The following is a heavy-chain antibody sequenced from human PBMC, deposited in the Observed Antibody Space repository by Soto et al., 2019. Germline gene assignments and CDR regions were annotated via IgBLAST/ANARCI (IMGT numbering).Heavy chain of an antibody. J-gene: IGHJ6*02. D-gene: IGHD3-10*01. CDR3: ARGGESSGSYYRSPYYYYRMDV. CDR1: GYTFTSYD. CDR2: MNPNSGNT. Sequence: QEQLVQSGAEVKKPGASVKVSCKASGYTFTSYDINWVRQATGQGLEWMGWMNPNSGNTGYAQKFQGRVTMTRNTSKSTAYMELSSLRSEDTAVYYCARGGESSGSYYRSPYYYYRMDVWGQGTTVTVSS. V-gene: IGHV1-8*01.